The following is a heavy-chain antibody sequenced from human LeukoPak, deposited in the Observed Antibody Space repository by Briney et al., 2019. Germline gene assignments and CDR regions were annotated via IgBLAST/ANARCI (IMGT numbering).Heavy chain of an antibody. CDR2: IYYSGST. D-gene: IGHD6-19*01. CDR3: ARDRYSSGPRYGMDV. J-gene: IGHJ6*02. Sequence: SETLSLTCTVSGGSISSYYWSWIRQPPGKGLEWIGYIYYSGSTNYNPSLKSRVTISVDTSKNQFSLKLSSVTAADTAVYYCARDRYSSGPRYGMDVWGQGTTVTVSS. CDR1: GGSISSYY. V-gene: IGHV4-59*01.